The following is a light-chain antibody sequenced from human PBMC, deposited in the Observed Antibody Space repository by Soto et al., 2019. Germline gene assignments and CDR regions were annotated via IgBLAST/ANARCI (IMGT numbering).Light chain of an antibody. CDR3: QQYDKWPHT. V-gene: IGKV3-15*01. Sequence: EMVMTQSPAPLSVSPGERATLSCRASPNPSSNLAWYQQQPGQATPLLILYASNRATGIPARFSGSGSGTDFTLTISSLQSEDFAVYYCQQYDKWPHTFGQGTKLEIK. CDR2: YAS. J-gene: IGKJ2*01. CDR1: PNPSSN.